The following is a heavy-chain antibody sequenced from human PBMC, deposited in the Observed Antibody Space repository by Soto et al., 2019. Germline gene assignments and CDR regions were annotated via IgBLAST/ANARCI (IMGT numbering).Heavy chain of an antibody. J-gene: IGHJ4*02. Sequence: SETLSLTCAVYGGSFSGYYWSWIRQPPGKGLEWIGEINHSGSTNYNPSLKSRVTISVDTSKNQFSLKLSSVTAADTAVYYCARAARYDFWSGYYVHWGQGTLVTVSS. D-gene: IGHD3-3*01. V-gene: IGHV4-34*01. CDR2: INHSGST. CDR1: GGSFSGYY. CDR3: ARAARYDFWSGYYVH.